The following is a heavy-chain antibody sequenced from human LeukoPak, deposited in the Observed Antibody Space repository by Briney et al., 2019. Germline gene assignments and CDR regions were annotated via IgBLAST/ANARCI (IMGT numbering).Heavy chain of an antibody. CDR1: GLTVSSDC. Sequence: PGGSLRLSCAASGLTVSSDCVSRVRQAPGKGLEWVSVLYGGGGGTYYADSVKGRFTISRDSFKNTVYLQMNGLRVEDTAVYYCVSVYNNGWYVDYWGQGTLVTVSS. V-gene: IGHV3-66*01. CDR3: VSVYNNGWYVDY. J-gene: IGHJ4*02. D-gene: IGHD6-19*01. CDR2: LYGGGGGT.